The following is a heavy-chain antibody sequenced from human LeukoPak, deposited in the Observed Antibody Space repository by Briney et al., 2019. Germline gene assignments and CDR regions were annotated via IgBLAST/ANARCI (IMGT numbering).Heavy chain of an antibody. J-gene: IGHJ6*03. CDR1: GFTVSSTY. CDR2: IYSGGST. D-gene: IGHD6-6*01. V-gene: IGHV3-66*04. CDR3: ASQRPSIAARRYNYYYYYMDV. Sequence: PGGSLRLSCAASGFTVSSTYMSWVRQAPGKGLEWVSVIYSGGSTYYADSVKGRFTISRDNSKNTLYLQMSSLRSEDTAVYYCASQRPSIAARRYNYYYYYMDVWGKGTTVTVSS.